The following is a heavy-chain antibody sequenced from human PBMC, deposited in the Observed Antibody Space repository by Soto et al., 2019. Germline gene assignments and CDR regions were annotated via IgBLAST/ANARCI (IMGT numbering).Heavy chain of an antibody. V-gene: IGHV1-69*13. J-gene: IGHJ3*02. CDR2: IIPIFGTA. CDR3: AVEYSSSSSGAFDI. Sequence: SVKVSCKASGGTFSSYAISWVRQAPGQGLEWMGGIIPIFGTANYAQKFQGRVTITADESTSTAYMELSSLRSEDTAVYYRAVEYSSSSSGAFDIWGQGTMVTVS. D-gene: IGHD6-6*01. CDR1: GGTFSSYA.